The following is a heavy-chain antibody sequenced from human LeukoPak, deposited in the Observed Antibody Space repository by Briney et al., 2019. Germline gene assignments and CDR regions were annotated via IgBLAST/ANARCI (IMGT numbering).Heavy chain of an antibody. CDR2: MYYSGST. Sequence: SETLSLTCTVSGGSISSDSYYWSWIRQPPGKGLEWIGDMYYSGSTYYNPSLKSRVTISVDTSKNQISLKLSSVTAADTAVYYCARHLDYYDTSGYYRDYFDYWGQGTLVTVSS. CDR1: GGSISSDSYY. CDR3: ARHLDYYDTSGYYRDYFDY. D-gene: IGHD3-22*01. V-gene: IGHV4-39*01. J-gene: IGHJ4*02.